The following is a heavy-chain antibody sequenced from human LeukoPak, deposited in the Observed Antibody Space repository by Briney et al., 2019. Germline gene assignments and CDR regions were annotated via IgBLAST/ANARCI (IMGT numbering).Heavy chain of an antibody. CDR2: ISGSGGST. V-gene: IGHV3-23*01. Sequence: GGSLRLSCAASGFTFSSYAMSWVRQAPGKGLEWVSAISGSGGSTYYADSVKGRFTISRDNSKNTLYLQMNSLRAEDTAVYYCAKDWLPIRYCSSTSCPGGAFDIWGQGTMVTVSS. CDR3: AKDWLPIRYCSSTSCPGGAFDI. CDR1: GFTFSSYA. J-gene: IGHJ3*02. D-gene: IGHD2-2*01.